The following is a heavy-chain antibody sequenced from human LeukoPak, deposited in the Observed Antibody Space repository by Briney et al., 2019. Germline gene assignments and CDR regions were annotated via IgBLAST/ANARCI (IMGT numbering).Heavy chain of an antibody. CDR2: IYHSGST. J-gene: IGHJ5*02. V-gene: IGHV4-30-2*01. D-gene: IGHD4-17*01. Sequence: SETLSLTCAVSGGSISSGGYSWSWIRQPPGKGLEWIGYIYHSGSTYYNPSLKSRVTISVDRSKNQFSLKLSSVTAADTAVYYCARVVGTMVTTIWFDPWGQGTQVTVSS. CDR3: ARVVGTMVTTIWFDP. CDR1: GGSISSGGYS.